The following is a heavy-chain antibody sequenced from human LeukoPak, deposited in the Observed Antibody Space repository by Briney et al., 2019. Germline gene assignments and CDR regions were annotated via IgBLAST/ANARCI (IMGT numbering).Heavy chain of an antibody. CDR1: GFTFSSYG. Sequence: GGSLILSCAASGFTFSSYGMHWVRQAPGKGLEWVAVIWYDGSNKYYADSVKGRFTISRDNSKNTLYLQMNSLRAEDTAVYYCASPRGYSYGYNYYGMDVWGQGTTVTVSS. CDR3: ASPRGYSYGYNYYGMDV. D-gene: IGHD5-18*01. J-gene: IGHJ6*02. CDR2: IWYDGSNK. V-gene: IGHV3-33*01.